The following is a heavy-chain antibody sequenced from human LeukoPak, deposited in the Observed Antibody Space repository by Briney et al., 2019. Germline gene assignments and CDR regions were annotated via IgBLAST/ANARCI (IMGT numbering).Heavy chain of an antibody. CDR3: ARVFTAYYYDSSGSLATDAFDI. J-gene: IGHJ3*02. D-gene: IGHD3-22*01. CDR2: IYYSGST. Sequence: KPSETLSLTCTVSGGSISSYYWSWTRQPPGKGLEWIGYIYYSGSTNYNPSLKSRVTMSVDTSKNQFSLKLSSVTAADTAVYYCARVFTAYYYDSSGSLATDAFDIWGQGTMVTVSS. V-gene: IGHV4-59*12. CDR1: GGSISSYY.